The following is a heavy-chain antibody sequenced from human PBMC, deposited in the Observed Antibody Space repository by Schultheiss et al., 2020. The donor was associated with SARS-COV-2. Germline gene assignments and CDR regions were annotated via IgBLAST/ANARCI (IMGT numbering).Heavy chain of an antibody. J-gene: IGHJ6*03. CDR2: IYYSGST. CDR1: GGSISSSSYY. Sequence: SETLSLTCTVSGGSISSSSYYWGWIRQPPGKGLEWIGYIYYSGSTNYNPSLKSRVTMSVDTSKNQFSLKLSSVTAADTAVYYCARVPRFYYMDVWGKGTTVTVSS. D-gene: IGHD3-3*01. CDR3: ARVPRFYYMDV. V-gene: IGHV4-61*05.